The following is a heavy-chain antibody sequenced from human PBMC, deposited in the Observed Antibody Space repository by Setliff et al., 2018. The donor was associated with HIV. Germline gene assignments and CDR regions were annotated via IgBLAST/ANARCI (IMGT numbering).Heavy chain of an antibody. CDR2: IRYDGSQK. J-gene: IGHJ4*02. CDR1: VFTFNNYG. D-gene: IGHD5-18*01. CDR3: VKDLRGYSPQPC. Sequence: GGSLRLSCAASVFTFNNYGMNWVRQAPGKGLEWVAFIRYDGSQKYYVDSVKGRFTISRDNSKNTLYLQMSSLRAEDTAVYYCVKDLRGYSPQPCWGQGTLVTVSS. V-gene: IGHV3-30*02.